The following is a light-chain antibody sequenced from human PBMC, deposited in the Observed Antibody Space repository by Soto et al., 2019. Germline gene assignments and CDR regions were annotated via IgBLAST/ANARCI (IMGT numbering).Light chain of an antibody. CDR3: QQYNSYRA. Sequence: DIQMTPSPSTLSASVGDRVTITCRASQSIDTWLAWHQQMPGKAPKLLISKASSLESGVPSRFSGSGSGTEFTLTINSLQPDDFATYYCQQYNSYRAFGQGTKVELK. CDR1: QSIDTW. J-gene: IGKJ1*01. V-gene: IGKV1-5*03. CDR2: KAS.